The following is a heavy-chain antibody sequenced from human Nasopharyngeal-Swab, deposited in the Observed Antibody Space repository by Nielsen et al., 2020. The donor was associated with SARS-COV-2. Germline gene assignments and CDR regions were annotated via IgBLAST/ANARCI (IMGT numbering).Heavy chain of an antibody. CDR2: IYYTGST. CDR1: GGSITGYY. V-gene: IGHV4-59*01. Sequence: SETLSLTCTVSGGSITGYYWSWIRQPPGKGLEWIGNIYYTGSTKYNPSLKSRVTISIDASKYQFSLKLTSVTAADTAVYYCARDRHNYGMDVWGRGTKVTVS. CDR3: ARDRHNYGMDV. J-gene: IGHJ6*02.